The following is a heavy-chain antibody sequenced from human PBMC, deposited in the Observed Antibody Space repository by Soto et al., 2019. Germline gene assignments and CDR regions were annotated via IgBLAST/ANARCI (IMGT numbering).Heavy chain of an antibody. CDR1: GFTFSSYG. CDR3: ARALQYYYDSSGYSDY. D-gene: IGHD3-22*01. V-gene: IGHV3-30*03. Sequence: GGSLRLSCAASGFTFSSYGMHWVRQAPGKGLEWVAVISYDGSNKYYADSVKGRFTISRDNSKNTLYLQMNSLRAEDTAVYYCARALQYYYDSSGYSDYWGQGTLVTVSS. CDR2: ISYDGSNK. J-gene: IGHJ4*02.